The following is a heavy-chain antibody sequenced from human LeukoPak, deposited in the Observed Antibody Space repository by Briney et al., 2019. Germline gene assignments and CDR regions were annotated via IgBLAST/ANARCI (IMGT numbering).Heavy chain of an antibody. V-gene: IGHV3-23*01. CDR3: AKAVHDSSGYYPHYYYYGMDV. Sequence: GGSLRLSCAASAFTFSSYAMSWVRQAPGKGLEWVSRISGSGDSTYYADSVKGRFTISRDNSKNTLYLQMNSLRAEDTAVYYCAKAVHDSSGYYPHYYYYGMDVWGQGTTVTVSS. J-gene: IGHJ6*02. D-gene: IGHD3-22*01. CDR1: AFTFSSYA. CDR2: ISGSGDST.